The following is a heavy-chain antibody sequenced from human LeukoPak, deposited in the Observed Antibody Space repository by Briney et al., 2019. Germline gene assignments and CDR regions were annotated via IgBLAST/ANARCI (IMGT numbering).Heavy chain of an antibody. D-gene: IGHD2-2*02. CDR3: ARPYCSSTSCYKTGWYFDL. Sequence: SQTLSLTCTVSGGSISSGGYYWSWIRQPPGKGLEWIGYIYHSGSTYYNPSLKSRVTISVDRSKNQFSLKLSSVTAADTAVYYCARPYCSSTSCYKTGWYFDLWGRGTLVTVSS. CDR2: IYHSGST. V-gene: IGHV4-30-2*01. J-gene: IGHJ2*01. CDR1: GGSISSGGYY.